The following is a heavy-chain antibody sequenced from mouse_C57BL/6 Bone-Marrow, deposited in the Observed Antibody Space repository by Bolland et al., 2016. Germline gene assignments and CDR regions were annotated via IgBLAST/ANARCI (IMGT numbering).Heavy chain of an antibody. V-gene: IGHV1-26*01. CDR3: ARERAY. CDR2: INPNNGGT. J-gene: IGHJ3*01. Sequence: DINPNNGGTSYNQKFKGKATLTVDKSSSTAYMELRSLTSEDSAVYYCARERAYWGQGTLV.